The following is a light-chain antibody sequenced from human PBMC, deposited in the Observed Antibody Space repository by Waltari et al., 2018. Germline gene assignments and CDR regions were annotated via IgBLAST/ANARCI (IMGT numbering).Light chain of an antibody. Sequence: QSALTQPASVSGSFGQSITISCTRTSSDVGRYNLVSWYQQHPGKAPRLIVYEVSKWPSLVSNRFSGSKSGNTASLTISGLQAEDEGNYYCCSYAGNNSVVFGGGAKLTVL. J-gene: IGLJ2*01. CDR2: EVS. CDR3: CSYAGNNSVV. CDR1: SSDVGRYNL. V-gene: IGLV2-23*02.